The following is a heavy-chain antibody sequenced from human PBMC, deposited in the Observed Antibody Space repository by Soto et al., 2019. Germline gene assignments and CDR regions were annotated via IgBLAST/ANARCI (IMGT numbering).Heavy chain of an antibody. CDR1: GGSFTGYY. D-gene: IGHD3-3*02. V-gene: IGHV4-34*01. CDR3: VRGQPHRITIFEVVIRSYDYGMDV. CDR2: INYRGSS. Sequence: SETLSLTCAVYGGSFTGYYWTWIRQTLGKGLEWIGEINYRGSSYYNPSLESRISMAVDTSKNQFSLKLRSVTAADTAVYFCVRGQPHRITIFEVVIRSYDYGMDVWGQGTTVTVSS. J-gene: IGHJ6*02.